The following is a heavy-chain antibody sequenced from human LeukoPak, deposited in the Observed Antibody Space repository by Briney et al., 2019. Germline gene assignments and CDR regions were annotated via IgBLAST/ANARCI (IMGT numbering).Heavy chain of an antibody. CDR1: EFTFRSYT. V-gene: IGHV3-48*02. D-gene: IGHD3-10*01. J-gene: IGHJ3*02. CDR2: ISTGGTTM. Sequence: GGSLRLSCAASEFTFRSYTMNGVRQAPGRGLEWVSYISTGGTTMSYADSVKGRFAISRDNAKNSLYLQMNSLRDEDTDTYYCASEGYGSHALDIWGQGTMVTVSS. CDR3: ASEGYGSHALDI.